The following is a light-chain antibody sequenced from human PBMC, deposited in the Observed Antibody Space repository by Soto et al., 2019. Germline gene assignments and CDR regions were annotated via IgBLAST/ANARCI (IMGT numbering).Light chain of an antibody. CDR1: QTVNNRY. CDR2: GAS. V-gene: IGKV3-15*01. J-gene: IGKJ5*01. Sequence: ETVLTQSPGTLSLSPGERATLSCRASQTVNNRYVAWYQHKVGQAPRVLIYGASTRANGIPARFSGSGSGTELTLTISSLQSEDFAVYYCQQYNNWPNITFGQGTRLEIK. CDR3: QQYNNWPNIT.